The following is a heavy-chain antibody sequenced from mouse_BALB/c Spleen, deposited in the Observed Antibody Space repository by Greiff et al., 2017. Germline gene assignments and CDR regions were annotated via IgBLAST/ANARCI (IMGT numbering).Heavy chain of an antibody. J-gene: IGHJ2*01. Sequence: EVKVVESGGGLVKPGGSLKLSCAASGFTFSSYAMSWVRQTPEKRLEWVASISSGGSTYYPDSVKGRFTISRDNARNILYLQMSSLRSEDTAMYYCARVNYYGSSPGYWGQGTTLTVSS. CDR3: ARVNYYGSSPGY. D-gene: IGHD1-1*01. CDR1: GFTFSSYA. CDR2: ISSGGST. V-gene: IGHV5-6-5*01.